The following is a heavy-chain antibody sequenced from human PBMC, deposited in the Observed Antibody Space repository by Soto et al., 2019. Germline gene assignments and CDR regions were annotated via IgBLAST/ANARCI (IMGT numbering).Heavy chain of an antibody. CDR3: ARVGGQLVPGFDY. Sequence: GGCLRLSCAASGFTFSSYSMNWVRQAPGKGLEWVSSISSSSSYIYYADSVKGRFTISRDNAKNSLYLQMNSLRAEDTAVYYCARVGGQLVPGFDYWGQGTLVTVSS. D-gene: IGHD6-6*01. CDR2: ISSSSSYI. CDR1: GFTFSSYS. V-gene: IGHV3-21*01. J-gene: IGHJ4*02.